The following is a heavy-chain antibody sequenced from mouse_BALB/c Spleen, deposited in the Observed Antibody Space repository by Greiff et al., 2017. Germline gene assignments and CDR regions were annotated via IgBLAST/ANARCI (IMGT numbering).Heavy chain of an antibody. V-gene: IGHV5-17*02. J-gene: IGHJ4*01. CDR1: GFTFSSFG. D-gene: IGHD2-4*01. Sequence: EVMLVESGGGLVQPGGSRKLSCAASGFTFSSFGMHWVRQAPEKGLEWVAYISSGSSTIYYADTVKGRFTISRDNPKNTLFLQMTSLRSEDTAMYYCARWGLPYAMDYWGQGTSVTVSS. CDR3: ARWGLPYAMDY. CDR2: ISSGSSTI.